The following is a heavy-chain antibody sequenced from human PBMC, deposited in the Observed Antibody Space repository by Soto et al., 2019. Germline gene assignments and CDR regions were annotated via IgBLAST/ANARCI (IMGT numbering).Heavy chain of an antibody. CDR3: ARGGHVVVVTAALDY. D-gene: IGHD2-21*02. CDR2: VNPSGGHT. CDR1: GDTFTDYY. J-gene: IGHJ4*02. Sequence: QVQLVQSGAEVKKPGASVKVSCKASGDTFTDYYIHWVRQAPGQGLEWMGTVNPSGGHTTYAQHFLGRTTMTRATSTSALYMELTGLTSEATAVYYCARGGHVVVVTAALDYWGQGTLVTVSS. V-gene: IGHV1-46*01.